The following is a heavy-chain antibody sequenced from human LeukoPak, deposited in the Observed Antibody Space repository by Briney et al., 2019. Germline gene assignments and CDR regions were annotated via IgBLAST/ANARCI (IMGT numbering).Heavy chain of an antibody. V-gene: IGHV1-18*01. D-gene: IGHD1-14*01. J-gene: IGHJ3*02. CDR3: AIGLMITPGAFDI. CDR1: GYTFTTYS. Sequence: ASVKVSCKASGYTFTTYSISWVRQAPGQGLEWMGWISVYNGKTNSAQKFQGRVTMTTDTSTSTAYMELRSLRSDDTAVYYCAIGLMITPGAFDIWGQGTMVTVSS. CDR2: ISVYNGKT.